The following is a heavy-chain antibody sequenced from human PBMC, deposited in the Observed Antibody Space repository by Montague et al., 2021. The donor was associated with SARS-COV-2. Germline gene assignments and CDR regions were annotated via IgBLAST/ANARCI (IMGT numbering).Heavy chain of an antibody. CDR3: ARAAWGYYDSSGYLDY. V-gene: IGHV3-21*01. D-gene: IGHD3-22*01. J-gene: IGHJ4*02. CDR2: MSNSNSYI. Sequence: SLRLSCAASGFPFSSYSMNWFRQAPGKGLEWVSSMSNSNSYIYYSDSVRGRFTISRDNAKNSLYLQMNSLRAEDTAVYYCARAAWGYYDSSGYLDYWGQGTLVTVSS. CDR1: GFPFSSYS.